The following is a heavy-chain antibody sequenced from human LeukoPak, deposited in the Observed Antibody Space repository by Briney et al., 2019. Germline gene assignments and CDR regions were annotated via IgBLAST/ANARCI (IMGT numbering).Heavy chain of an antibody. CDR3: ARHPRSSNCEGCIDY. CDR2: IYYSGST. D-gene: IGHD6-13*01. J-gene: IGHJ4*02. CDR1: GGSISSSSYY. V-gene: IGHV4-39*01. Sequence: PSETLSLTCTVSGGSISSSSYYWGWIRQPPGKGLEWIGSIYYSGSTYYNPSLKSRGTISVDTSKNQFSLKLSSVTAADTAVYYCARHPRSSNCEGCIDYWGQGTLVTVSS.